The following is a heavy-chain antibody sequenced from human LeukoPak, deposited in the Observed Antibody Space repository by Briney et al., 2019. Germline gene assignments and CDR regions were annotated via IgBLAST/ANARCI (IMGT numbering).Heavy chain of an antibody. CDR1: GFTFSSYA. Sequence: GGSLRLSCAASGFTFSSYAMSWVRQAPGKGLEWVSAISGSGGSTYYADSVKGRFTISRDNSKNTLYLQMNSLRAEYTAVYYCASSAISKYDYVWGSYRRTLDYWGQGTLVTVSS. J-gene: IGHJ4*02. D-gene: IGHD3-16*02. V-gene: IGHV3-23*01. CDR3: ASSAISKYDYVWGSYRRTLDY. CDR2: ISGSGGST.